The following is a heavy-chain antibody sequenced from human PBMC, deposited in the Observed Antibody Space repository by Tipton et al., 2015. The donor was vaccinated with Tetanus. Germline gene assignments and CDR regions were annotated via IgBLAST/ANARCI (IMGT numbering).Heavy chain of an antibody. CDR1: GGSFSGYY. V-gene: IGHV4-34*01. J-gene: IGHJ5*02. Sequence: TLSLTCAVYGGSFSGYYWTWIRQPPGKGLEWIGRISYSGNTYYNPSLKSRVTISVDTSKHQFSLKLSSVTATDTAVYYCAAQIIPTDRGGWFDPWGQGTLVTVSS. CDR2: ISYSGNT. CDR3: AAQIIPTDRGGWFDP. D-gene: IGHD3-3*01.